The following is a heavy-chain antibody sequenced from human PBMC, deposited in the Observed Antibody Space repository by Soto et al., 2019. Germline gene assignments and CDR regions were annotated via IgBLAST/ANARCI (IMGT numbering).Heavy chain of an antibody. CDR3: ARKPRSGYSYGLSPYYMDV. D-gene: IGHD5-18*01. Sequence: GASVKVSCKASGYTFTSYGISGVRQAPGQGLEWMGWISAYNGNTNYAQKLQGRVTMTTDTSTSTAYMELRSLRSDDTAVYYCARKPRSGYSYGLSPYYMDVWGKGTTVTVPS. CDR2: ISAYNGNT. J-gene: IGHJ6*03. CDR1: GYTFTSYG. V-gene: IGHV1-18*01.